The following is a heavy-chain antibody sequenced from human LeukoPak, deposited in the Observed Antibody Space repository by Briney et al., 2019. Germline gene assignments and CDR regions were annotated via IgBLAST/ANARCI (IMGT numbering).Heavy chain of an antibody. Sequence: SVKVSCEASRDTLDSYSISWLRQAPGQGLEWMGGTIPMFGSANYAQKFQGRVTITTDQTTTTAYMELSSLSSEDTAVYYCARVGRSRGSLPNSYYYMDVWGKGTTVTVSS. CDR2: TIPMFGSA. V-gene: IGHV1-69*05. D-gene: IGHD2-15*01. CDR1: RDTLDSYS. CDR3: ARVGRSRGSLPNSYYYMDV. J-gene: IGHJ6*03.